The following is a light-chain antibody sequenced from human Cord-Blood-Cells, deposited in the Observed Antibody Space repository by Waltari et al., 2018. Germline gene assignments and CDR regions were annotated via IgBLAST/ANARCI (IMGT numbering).Light chain of an antibody. V-gene: IGLV2-14*01. CDR3: SSYTSSSVV. CDR1: SSDVGGYNY. Sequence: QSALTQPASVSGSPGQSITISCTGTSSDVGGYNYVSWYQQHPGKAPKLMIYDVSNRPSGGSNRFSGSESGNTASLTISGLQAEDEADYYCSSYTSSSVVFGGGTKLTVL. J-gene: IGLJ2*01. CDR2: DVS.